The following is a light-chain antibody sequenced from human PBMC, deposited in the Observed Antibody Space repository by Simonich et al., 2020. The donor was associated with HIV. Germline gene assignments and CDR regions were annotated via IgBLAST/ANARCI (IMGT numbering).Light chain of an antibody. CDR3: AIWYSSTWV. Sequence: QAVLTQPASLSASPGASASLTCTLRSGINVGTSRIYWDQQKPGSPPQYLLRFHSDSDKPQASGGPSLFSGSKDASANAGILLISGLQSEDEADYYCAIWYSSTWVFGGGTKLAVL. V-gene: IGLV5-45*01. CDR2: FHSDSDK. J-gene: IGLJ3*02. CDR1: SGINVGTSR.